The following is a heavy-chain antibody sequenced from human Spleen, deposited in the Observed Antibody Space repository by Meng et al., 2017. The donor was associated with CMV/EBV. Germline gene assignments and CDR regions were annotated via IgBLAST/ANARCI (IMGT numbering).Heavy chain of an antibody. CDR3: ARAEYYNWFDP. J-gene: IGHJ5*02. D-gene: IGHD1-14*01. Sequence: QVQVQESGPGLVKPSQPLSLACTVSGGSMSSGDYFWNWIRQPPGKGLEWIGYIYYSGNTYYNPSLKSRVTISIDTSKNQFSLKLSSVTAADTAVYYCARAEYYNWFDPWGQGTLVTVSS. CDR2: IYYSGNT. CDR1: GGSMSSGDYF. V-gene: IGHV4-30-4*01.